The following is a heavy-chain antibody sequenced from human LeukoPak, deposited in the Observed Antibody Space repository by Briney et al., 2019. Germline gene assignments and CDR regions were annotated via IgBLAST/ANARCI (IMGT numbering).Heavy chain of an antibody. Sequence: ASVKVSCKASGYTFTSYGISWLRQAPAQGLEWMGWISTYNGNTNYAQKFQGRVTITTDTSTSTGYMELRSLRSDDTAVYYCATWRVSSWLDYWGQGTLVTVSS. D-gene: IGHD6-13*01. CDR2: ISTYNGNT. V-gene: IGHV1-18*01. CDR1: GYTFTSYG. CDR3: ATWRVSSWLDY. J-gene: IGHJ4*02.